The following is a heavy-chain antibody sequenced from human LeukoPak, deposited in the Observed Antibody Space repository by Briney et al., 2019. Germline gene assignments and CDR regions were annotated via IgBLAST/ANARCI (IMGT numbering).Heavy chain of an antibody. J-gene: IGHJ4*02. Sequence: GGSLRLSCAASGFTFSNAWMSWVRQAPGKGLEWVGRIKSKTDGGTTDYAAPVKGRFTISRDDSKNTLYLQMNSLRAEDTAVYYCAREAEASSSPPAPDYWGQGTLVTVSS. CDR2: IKSKTDGGTT. CDR1: GFTFSNAW. V-gene: IGHV3-15*01. D-gene: IGHD6-6*01. CDR3: AREAEASSSPPAPDY.